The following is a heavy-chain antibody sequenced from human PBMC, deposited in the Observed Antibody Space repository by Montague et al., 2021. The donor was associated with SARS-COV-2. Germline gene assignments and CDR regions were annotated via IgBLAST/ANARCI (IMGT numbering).Heavy chain of an antibody. D-gene: IGHD2-8*01. V-gene: IGHV4-34*12. CDR2: IFLDGFT. Sequence: SETLSLTCAVYGGSSSAYYWRWIRQPPGTGLDWTGEIFLDGFTKYNPSPTSRVTISLDASKSQFSLTLTSVTAADTALYFCAPIFGTNHFYFDYWDQGALVTVAS. CDR1: GGSSSAYY. CDR3: APIFGTNHFYFDY. J-gene: IGHJ4*02.